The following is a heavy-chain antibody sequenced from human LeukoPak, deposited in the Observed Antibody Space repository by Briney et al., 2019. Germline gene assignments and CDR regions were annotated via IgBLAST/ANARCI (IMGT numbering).Heavy chain of an antibody. V-gene: IGHV4-59*08. CDR1: GDSISSYY. J-gene: IGHJ6*02. CDR3: ARRFTMVRGIINYYGMDV. Sequence: SETLSLTCTVSGDSISSYYWSWIRQPPGKGLEWIGYIYYSGSTNYNPSLKSRVTISVDTSKNQFSLKLSSVTAADTAVYYCARRFTMVRGIINYYGMDVWGQGTTVTVSS. CDR2: IYYSGST. D-gene: IGHD3-10*01.